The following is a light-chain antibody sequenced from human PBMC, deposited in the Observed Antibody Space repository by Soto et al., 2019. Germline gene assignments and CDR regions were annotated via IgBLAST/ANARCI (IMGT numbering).Light chain of an antibody. Sequence: SALTQPASVSGSPGQSITISCTGTSGDIGSYTYVSWYQQYPGKAPKLLISEVTNRPSGVSNRFSGSKSGNTASLTISGLQAEDETDYYCFSYTSSGTYVFGTGTKVTVL. J-gene: IGLJ1*01. CDR1: SGDIGSYTY. CDR2: EVT. V-gene: IGLV2-14*01. CDR3: FSYTSSGTYV.